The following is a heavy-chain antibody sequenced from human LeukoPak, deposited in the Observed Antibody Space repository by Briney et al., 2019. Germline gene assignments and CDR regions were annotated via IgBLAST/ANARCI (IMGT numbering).Heavy chain of an antibody. V-gene: IGHV3-66*01. CDR1: GFTVSSNY. J-gene: IGHJ4*02. D-gene: IGHD3-22*01. Sequence: GGSLRLSCAASGFTVSSNYMSWVRQAPGKGLEWVSVIYSGGSTYYADSVKGRFTISRDNSKNTLYLQMNSLRAEDTAVYYCARGMNYYDSSGYGYYFDYWGQGTLVTVPS. CDR3: ARGMNYYDSSGYGYYFDY. CDR2: IYSGGST.